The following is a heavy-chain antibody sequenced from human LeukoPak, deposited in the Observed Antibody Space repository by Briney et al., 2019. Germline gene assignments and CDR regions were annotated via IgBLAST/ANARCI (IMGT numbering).Heavy chain of an antibody. Sequence: GGSLRLSCAASGFTFSSYAMHWVRQAPGKGLEWVAVISYDGSNKYYADSVKGRFTISRDNSKNTLYLQMNSLRAEDTAVYYCARAEYCSGGSCYPPNYYGMDVWGQGTMVTVSS. CDR2: ISYDGSNK. CDR1: GFTFSSYA. V-gene: IGHV3-30-3*01. J-gene: IGHJ6*02. CDR3: ARAEYCSGGSCYPPNYYGMDV. D-gene: IGHD2-15*01.